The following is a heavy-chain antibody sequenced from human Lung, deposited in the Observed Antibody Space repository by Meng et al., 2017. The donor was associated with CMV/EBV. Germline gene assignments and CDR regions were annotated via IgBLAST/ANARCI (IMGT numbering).Heavy chain of an antibody. Sequence: SCAASGFIFSDYWMHWVRQAPGKGLVWVSRINGDGNSIRDADSVKGRFNISRDNAKNTLYLEMNSLRAEDKAVYYCARGGRDTSASRSFASCGQGHXVTGSS. CDR2: INGDGNSI. D-gene: IGHD6-6*01. J-gene: IGHJ5*02. CDR1: GFIFSDYW. V-gene: IGHV3-74*01. CDR3: ARGGRDTSASRSFAS.